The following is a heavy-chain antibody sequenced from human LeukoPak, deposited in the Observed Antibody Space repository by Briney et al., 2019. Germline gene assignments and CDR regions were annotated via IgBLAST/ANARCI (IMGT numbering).Heavy chain of an antibody. CDR1: GFTFSSYS. CDR2: ISSSSSYI. CDR3: ARGGIAGATPHFDY. V-gene: IGHV3-21*01. Sequence: GGSLRLSCAASGFTFSSYSMNWVRQAPGKGLEWVSSISSSSSYIYYADSVKGRFTISRDNAKNSLYLQMNSLRAEDTAVYYCARGGIAGATPHFDYWGQGTLVTVSS. D-gene: IGHD1-26*01. J-gene: IGHJ4*02.